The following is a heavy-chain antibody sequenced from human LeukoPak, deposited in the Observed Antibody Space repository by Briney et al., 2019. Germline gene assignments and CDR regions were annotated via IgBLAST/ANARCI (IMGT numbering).Heavy chain of an antibody. V-gene: IGHV3-48*01. CDR2: ISSSSSTI. CDR1: GFTFSSYS. J-gene: IGHJ4*02. CDR3: AREGYDSSGYYYGLDY. Sequence: GGSLRLSCAASGFTFSSYSMNWVRQAPGKGLEWVSYISSSSSTIYYADSVKGRFTISRDNSKNTLYLQMNSLRAEDTAVYYCAREGYDSSGYYYGLDYWGQGTLVTVSS. D-gene: IGHD3-22*01.